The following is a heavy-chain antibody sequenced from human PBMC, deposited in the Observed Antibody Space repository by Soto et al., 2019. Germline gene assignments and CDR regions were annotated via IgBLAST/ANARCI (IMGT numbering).Heavy chain of an antibody. CDR3: ARWPFPWGWFDP. CDR2: ISGSGRTI. D-gene: IGHD3-16*01. V-gene: IGHV3-11*01. CDR1: GIVFSDY. J-gene: IGHJ5*02. Sequence: QVQLVESGGGLVKPGGSLRLSCAASGIVFSDYMSWVRQAPGKGLEWLSYISGSGRTIYSADSVKGRFTISRDNATNSLYLQMNNVRTADKAVYYCARWPFPWGWFDPWGQGTLVTVSS.